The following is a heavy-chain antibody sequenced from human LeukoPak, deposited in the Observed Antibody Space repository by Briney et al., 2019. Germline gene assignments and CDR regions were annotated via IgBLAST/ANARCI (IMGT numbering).Heavy chain of an antibody. CDR2: MNPNSGNT. CDR1: GYTFTSYD. Sequence: ASVKVSCKASGYTFTSYDINWVRQATGQGLEWMGWMNPNSGNTGYAQKFQGRVTMTRNTSISTAYMELSSLRSEDTAVYYCARGLVGVGTIFGVVRFDPWGQETLVTVSS. V-gene: IGHV1-8*01. J-gene: IGHJ5*02. D-gene: IGHD3-3*01. CDR3: ARGLVGVGTIFGVVRFDP.